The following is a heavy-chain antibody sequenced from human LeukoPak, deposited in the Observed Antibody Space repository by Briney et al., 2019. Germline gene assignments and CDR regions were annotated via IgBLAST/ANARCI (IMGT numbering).Heavy chain of an antibody. D-gene: IGHD6-13*01. CDR3: ARGHSSSWDNWFDP. CDR2: IYTSGST. J-gene: IGHJ5*02. CDR1: GGSNSSYY. V-gene: IGHV4-4*09. Sequence: SETLSLTCTVSGGSNSSYYWSWIRQPPGKGLEWIGYIYTSGSTNYNPSLKSRVTISVDTSKNQFSLKLSSVTAADTAVYYCARGHSSSWDNWFDPWGQGTLVTVSS.